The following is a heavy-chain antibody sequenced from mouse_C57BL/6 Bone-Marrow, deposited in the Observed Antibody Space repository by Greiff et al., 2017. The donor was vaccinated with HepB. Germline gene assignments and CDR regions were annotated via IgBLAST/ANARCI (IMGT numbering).Heavy chain of an antibody. Sequence: QVQLQQSGPELVKPGASVKISCKASGYAFSSYWMNWVKQRPGKGLEWIGRIYPGDGDTNYNGKFKGKATLTADKSSSTAYMQLSSLTSEDSAVYFCARPAQAHYFDYWGQGTTLTVSS. CDR3: ARPAQAHYFDY. CDR2: IYPGDGDT. J-gene: IGHJ2*01. CDR1: GYAFSSYW. D-gene: IGHD3-2*02. V-gene: IGHV1-82*01.